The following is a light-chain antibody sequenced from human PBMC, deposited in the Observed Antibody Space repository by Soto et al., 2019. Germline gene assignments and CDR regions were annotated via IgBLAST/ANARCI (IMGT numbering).Light chain of an antibody. CDR3: QQRKTWPPIT. J-gene: IGKJ5*01. V-gene: IGKV3-11*01. Sequence: EIELTQSPATLSLSPGERATLSCRASQNVEGYLAWYQQKPGQAPRLLIYDASNRAPGIPARFSGSGSGTDFTLTISSREPEDFAVYYCQQRKTWPPITFGQGTRLEIK. CDR2: DAS. CDR1: QNVEGY.